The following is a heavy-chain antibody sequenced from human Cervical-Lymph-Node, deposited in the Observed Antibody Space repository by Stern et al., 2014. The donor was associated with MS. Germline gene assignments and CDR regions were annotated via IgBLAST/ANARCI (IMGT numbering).Heavy chain of an antibody. J-gene: IGHJ3*02. V-gene: IGHV2-26*01. CDR3: ARMMQHLAGDAFDI. CDR1: GFSLSHVRMG. D-gene: IGHD6-13*01. CDR2: IFSNDEK. Sequence: QVTLRESGPVLVKPTETLTLTCTVSGFSLSHVRMGVSWIRQPPGKALEWLAHIFSNDEKTYTTTLKGRHTNYQGISQSQTILTMTHMDPADTATYYCARMMQHLAGDAFDIWGQGTMVSVSS.